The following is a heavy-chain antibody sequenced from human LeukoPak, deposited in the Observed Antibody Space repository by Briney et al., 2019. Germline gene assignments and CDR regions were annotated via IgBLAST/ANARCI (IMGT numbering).Heavy chain of an antibody. J-gene: IGHJ3*02. CDR1: GFTFSGFW. CDR2: IKSTSDGGTT. Sequence: PGGSLRLSCAASGFTFSGFWMTWVRQAPGKGLEWVGRIKSTSDGGTTDYAAPVRGRLTISRDDSINTLYLQMNSLTIEDTAVYFCTTEKEYCSGHTCYLVAFDIWGQGTLVTVSS. D-gene: IGHD2-15*01. V-gene: IGHV3-15*01. CDR3: TTEKEYCSGHTCYLVAFDI.